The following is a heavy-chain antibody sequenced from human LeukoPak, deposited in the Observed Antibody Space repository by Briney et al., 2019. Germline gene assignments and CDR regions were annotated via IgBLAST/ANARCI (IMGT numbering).Heavy chain of an antibody. Sequence: GRSLRLSCAASGFSFSSHGMRWVRQVPGKGLEWVAVIWYDGSKKYYADFVKGRFTISRDNFKNTMSLQMNSLRADDTAVYYCARDREAARPGWFDPWGQGTLVTVSS. CDR1: GFSFSSHG. CDR3: ARDREAARPGWFDP. D-gene: IGHD6-6*01. J-gene: IGHJ5*02. V-gene: IGHV3-33*01. CDR2: IWYDGSKK.